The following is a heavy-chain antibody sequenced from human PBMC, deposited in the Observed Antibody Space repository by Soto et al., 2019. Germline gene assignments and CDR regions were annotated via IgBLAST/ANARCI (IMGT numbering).Heavy chain of an antibody. D-gene: IGHD2-2*01. CDR3: ARDADIVLLPDAEDAMAV. Sequence: EVQLVESGGGLVQPGGSLRLCCAGSGFTFSSYWMHWVRQAPGKALVWVSRINSDGSSTTYADYVKGRFTISRDNAKNTLYLKMNSLRAEDTAVYFCARDADIVLLPDAEDAMAVWGQGTTVTVSS. J-gene: IGHJ6*02. CDR1: GFTFSSYW. V-gene: IGHV3-74*03. CDR2: INSDGSST.